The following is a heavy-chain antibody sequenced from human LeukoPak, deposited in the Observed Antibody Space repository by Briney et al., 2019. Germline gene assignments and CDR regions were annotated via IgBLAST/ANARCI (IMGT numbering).Heavy chain of an antibody. CDR2: ISGSGGST. CDR3: ARDGIAVAGTPFDY. CDR1: GFTFSSYA. J-gene: IGHJ4*02. V-gene: IGHV3-23*01. Sequence: GGSLRLSCAASGFTFSSYAMSWVRRAPGKGLEWVSGISGSGGSTYYADSVKGRFTISRDNSKSTLYLQLNSLRAEDTAVYYCARDGIAVAGTPFDYWGQGTLVTVSS. D-gene: IGHD6-19*01.